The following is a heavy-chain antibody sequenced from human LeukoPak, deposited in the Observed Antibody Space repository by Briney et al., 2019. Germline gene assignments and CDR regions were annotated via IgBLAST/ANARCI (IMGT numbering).Heavy chain of an antibody. CDR1: GFTFGSYT. D-gene: IGHD4-11*01. CDR2: ITSSSTYI. V-gene: IGHV3-21*01. Sequence: GGSLRLSCAASGFTFGSYTMNWVRQAPGKGLEWVSSITSSSTYIYYADSVKGRFTISRDNAKNSLYLQMNSLRAEDTAVYYCAREVKSGYFDYWGQGTLVTVSS. CDR3: AREVKSGYFDY. J-gene: IGHJ4*02.